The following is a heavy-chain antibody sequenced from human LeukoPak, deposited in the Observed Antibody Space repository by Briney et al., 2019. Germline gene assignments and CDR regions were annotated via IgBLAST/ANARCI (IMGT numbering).Heavy chain of an antibody. CDR1: GGSISSYY. CDR2: IYPSGST. Sequence: PSETLSLTCAVPGGSISSYYWSWIRQPAGKGLEYIGRIYPSGSTHYNPSLKSRVTMSVDTSKKQFSLKLSSVTAADTAVYYCARDSGIFWGYFDCWGQGTLVTVSS. V-gene: IGHV4-4*07. J-gene: IGHJ4*02. D-gene: IGHD3-9*01. CDR3: ARDSGIFWGYFDC.